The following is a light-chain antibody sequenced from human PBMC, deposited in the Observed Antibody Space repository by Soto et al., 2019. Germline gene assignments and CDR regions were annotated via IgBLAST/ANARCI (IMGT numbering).Light chain of an antibody. CDR3: QQYGSSPWT. Sequence: EIVLTQSPGTLSLSPGERATRSCRASQSVSSNLAWYQQKPGQAPRLLIYGASSRATGIPDRFSGSGSGTDFTLTISRLEPEDFAVYYCQQYGSSPWTFGQGTKVEIK. J-gene: IGKJ1*01. CDR1: QSVSSN. CDR2: GAS. V-gene: IGKV3-20*01.